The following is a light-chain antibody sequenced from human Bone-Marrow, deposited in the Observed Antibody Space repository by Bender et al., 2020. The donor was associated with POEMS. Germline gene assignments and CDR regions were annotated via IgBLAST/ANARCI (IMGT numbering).Light chain of an antibody. CDR1: RSDIGNNF. CDR3: ETWDNNTQV. J-gene: IGLJ2*01. Sequence: QSVLTQPPSASGTPGQTVTISCSGTRSDIGNNFVYWYQHVPGTAPKLLIYKNSLRPSGVPDRFSASKSGTSASLAIGGLRSEDEADYYCETWDNNTQVFGGGTKLTVL. V-gene: IGLV1-47*01. CDR2: KNS.